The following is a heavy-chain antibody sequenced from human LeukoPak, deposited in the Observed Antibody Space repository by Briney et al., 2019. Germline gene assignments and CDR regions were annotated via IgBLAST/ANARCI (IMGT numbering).Heavy chain of an antibody. J-gene: IGHJ4*02. CDR1: GGSVSGHY. D-gene: IGHD6-19*01. CDR3: AREAPGGSGWTYFDY. V-gene: IGHV4-59*02. CDR2: IYASGGA. Sequence: SETLSLTCAVSGGSVSGHYWDWIRQPPGKGLGWIGYIYASGGANYNPSLKSRVTISLDSSENRFSLKLTSVTAADTAVYYCAREAPGGSGWTYFDYWGQGSLVTVSS.